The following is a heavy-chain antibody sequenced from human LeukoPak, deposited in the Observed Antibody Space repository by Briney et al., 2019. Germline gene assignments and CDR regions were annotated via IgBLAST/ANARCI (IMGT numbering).Heavy chain of an antibody. J-gene: IGHJ4*02. CDR2: IYSGGST. CDR3: LSHYYDSSGYYYFDY. Sequence: GGSLRLSCAASGFTVSSSYMNWVRQAPGKGLEWVSVIYSGGSTHYADSVKGRFTISRDNSKNTLYLQMNSLRVEDTAVYYCLSHYYDSSGYYYFDYWGQGTLVTVSS. V-gene: IGHV3-53*01. D-gene: IGHD3-22*01. CDR1: GFTVSSSY.